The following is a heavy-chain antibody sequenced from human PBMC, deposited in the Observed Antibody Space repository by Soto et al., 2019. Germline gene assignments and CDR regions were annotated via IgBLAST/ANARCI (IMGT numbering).Heavy chain of an antibody. V-gene: IGHV4-4*07. CDR2: ISFNGKS. D-gene: IGHD1-20*01. CDR3: ARESGDNWTDEVE. J-gene: IGHJ4*02. CDR1: GGSIADYS. Sequence: QVQVKESGPGLVKPSETLSLTCTVSGGSIADYSWSWIRQSAGKGLEWLGRISFNGKSHYHPSLRSRVTMSIDTSKTQFSLNLRSVTAADTAVYYWARESGDNWTDEVEWGQGALVTVYS.